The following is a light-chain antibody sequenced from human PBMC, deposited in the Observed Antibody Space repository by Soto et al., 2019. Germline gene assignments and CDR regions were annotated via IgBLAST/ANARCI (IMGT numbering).Light chain of an antibody. CDR1: QSVSSSY. J-gene: IGKJ1*01. CDR3: QQYDGSSST. CDR2: GAS. Sequence: EIVLTQSPGTLSLSPGERATLSCRASQSVSSSYLAWYQQKPGQAPRLLIYGASSRATGIPDRFSGSGSGTDFTLTISRLQPEDFAVYYCQQYDGSSSTFGQGTKVDIK. V-gene: IGKV3-20*01.